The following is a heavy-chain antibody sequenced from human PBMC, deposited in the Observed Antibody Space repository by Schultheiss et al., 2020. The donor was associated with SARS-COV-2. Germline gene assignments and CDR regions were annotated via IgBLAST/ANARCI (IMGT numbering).Heavy chain of an antibody. CDR1: GFTFSSYA. Sequence: GGSLRLSCAASGFTFSSYAMHWVRQAPGKGLEWVAVISYDGSNKYYADSVKGRFTISRDNSKNTLYLQMDSLRAEDTAVYYCARVLGLYLGESIDYWGQGTLVTVSS. CDR2: ISYDGSNK. J-gene: IGHJ4*02. D-gene: IGHD3-16*01. CDR3: ARVLGLYLGESIDY. V-gene: IGHV3-30-3*01.